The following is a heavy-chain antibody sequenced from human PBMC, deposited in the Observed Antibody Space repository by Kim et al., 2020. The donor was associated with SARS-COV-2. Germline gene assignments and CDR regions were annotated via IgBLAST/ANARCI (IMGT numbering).Heavy chain of an antibody. V-gene: IGHV3-23*01. CDR2: ISGGGAGT. CDR1: GFTFTSYP. J-gene: IGHJ6*02. CDR3: AKAEGDCSGGGCSRATKFGMDV. Sequence: GGSLRLSCVASGFTFTSYPMSWVRQAPGKGLEWVSAISGGGAGTHCADSVKGRFTISRDNSKNTLYLQMNSLRAEDTAVYYCAKAEGDCSGGGCSRATKFGMDVWGQGTTVTVSS. D-gene: IGHD2-15*01.